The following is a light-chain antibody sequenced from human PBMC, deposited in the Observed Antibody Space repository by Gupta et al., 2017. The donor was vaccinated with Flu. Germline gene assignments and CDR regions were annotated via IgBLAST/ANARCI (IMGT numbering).Light chain of an antibody. CDR3: QQLNSYPFT. CDR1: RGIANY. J-gene: IGKJ3*01. CDR2: AAS. Sequence: EIQLTQSPSFLSASVGDRVTITGRASRGIANYLAWYQQKPGKAPNLLIYAASTLQSVVPSSFSGSGSGTEFTLTINILQPEDFATYYCQQLNSYPFTFGPGTKVDI. V-gene: IGKV1-9*01.